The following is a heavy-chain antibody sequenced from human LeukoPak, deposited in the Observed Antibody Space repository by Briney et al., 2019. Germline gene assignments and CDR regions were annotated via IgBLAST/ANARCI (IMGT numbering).Heavy chain of an antibody. CDR3: ATPGTSSWPN. J-gene: IGHJ4*02. CDR2: IRNDGSNK. V-gene: IGHV3-30*02. CDR1: GFTFSSYG. D-gene: IGHD6-13*01. Sequence: PGGSLRLSCAASGFTFSSYGMHWVRQAPGKGLEWVAFIRNDGSNKYYADSMKGRFTISRDNSKNTLYLQMNSLRTEDTAVYYCATPGTSSWPNWGQGTLVTVSS.